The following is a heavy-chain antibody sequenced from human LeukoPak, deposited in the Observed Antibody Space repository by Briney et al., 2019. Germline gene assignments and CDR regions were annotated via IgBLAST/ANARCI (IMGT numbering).Heavy chain of an antibody. CDR1: GGSFSGYY. CDR3: ARVSAIAAAGRTDDYWYFDL. Sequence: SETLSLTCAVYGGSFSGYYWSWIRQPPGKGLEWIGEINHSGSTNYNPSLKSRVTISVDTSKNQFSLKLGSVTAADTAVYYCARVSAIAAAGRTDDYWYFDLWGRGTLVTVSS. CDR2: INHSGST. V-gene: IGHV4-34*01. J-gene: IGHJ2*01. D-gene: IGHD6-13*01.